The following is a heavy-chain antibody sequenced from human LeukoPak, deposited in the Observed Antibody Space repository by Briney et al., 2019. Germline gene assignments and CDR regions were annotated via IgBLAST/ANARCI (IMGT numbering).Heavy chain of an antibody. V-gene: IGHV3-53*01. D-gene: IGHD3-9*01. CDR3: AREKTGNYDILTGYYRTYYMDV. J-gene: IGHJ6*03. CDR2: IYSGGST. Sequence: GGSLRLSCAASGFTFSTYNMNWVRQAPGKGLEWVSVIYSGGSTYYADSVKGRFTISRDNSKNTLYLQMNSLRAEDTAVYYCAREKTGNYDILTGYYRTYYMDVWGKGTTVTISS. CDR1: GFTFSTYN.